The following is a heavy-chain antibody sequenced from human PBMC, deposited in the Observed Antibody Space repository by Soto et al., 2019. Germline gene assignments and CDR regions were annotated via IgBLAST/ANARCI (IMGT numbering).Heavy chain of an antibody. D-gene: IGHD4-17*01. Sequence: PSETLSLTCTVSGGSISSYYWSWIRQPPGKGLEWIGYIYYSGSTNYNPSPKSRVTISVDTSKNQFSLKLSSVTAADTAVYYCARQTYGDYVFDYWGQGTLVTVSS. J-gene: IGHJ4*02. CDR1: GGSISSYY. CDR2: IYYSGST. CDR3: ARQTYGDYVFDY. V-gene: IGHV4-59*01.